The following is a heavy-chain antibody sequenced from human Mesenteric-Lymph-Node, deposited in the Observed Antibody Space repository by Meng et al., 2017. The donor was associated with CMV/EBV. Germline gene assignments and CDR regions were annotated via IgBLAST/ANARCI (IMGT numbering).Heavy chain of an antibody. CDR3: ARKGLLSDFDY. Sequence: SQTLSLTCAVYGGSFSGYYWSWIRQPPGKGLEWIGEINHSGSTNYNPSLKSRVTISVDTSKNQFSLKLSSVTAADTAVYYCARKGLLSDFDYWGQGTLVTVSS. D-gene: IGHD2-15*01. CDR1: GGSFSGYY. CDR2: INHSGST. J-gene: IGHJ4*02. V-gene: IGHV4-34*01.